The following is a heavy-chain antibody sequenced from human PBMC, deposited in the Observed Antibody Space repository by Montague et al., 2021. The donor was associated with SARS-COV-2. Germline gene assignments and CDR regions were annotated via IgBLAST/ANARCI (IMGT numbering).Heavy chain of an antibody. D-gene: IGHD3-22*01. Sequence: SETLSLTCSVSGDSISGYFWSWIRQPPGKGLEWMGYIYYTGVVDYNPSLRCRLTLSVDTSSDQVSLRLTSLSTADTAVYYCARENRLYDSAGVFKYGMDVWGPGTTVIVSS. V-gene: IGHV4-59*01. CDR3: ARENRLYDSAGVFKYGMDV. J-gene: IGHJ6*02. CDR1: GDSISGYF. CDR2: IYYTGVV.